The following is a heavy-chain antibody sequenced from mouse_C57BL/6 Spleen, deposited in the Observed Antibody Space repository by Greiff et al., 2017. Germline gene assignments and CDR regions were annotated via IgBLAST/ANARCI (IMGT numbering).Heavy chain of an antibody. CDR1: GYTFTSYW. CDR2: INPSNGGT. D-gene: IGHD1-1*01. Sequence: QVQLQQSGTELVKPGASVKLSCKASGYTFTSYWMHWVKQRPGQGLEWIGNINPSNGGTNYNEKFKSKATLTVDKSSSTAYMQLSSLTSEDSAVYYCARDGSSYDWYFDVWGTGTTVTVSS. V-gene: IGHV1-53*01. J-gene: IGHJ1*03. CDR3: ARDGSSYDWYFDV.